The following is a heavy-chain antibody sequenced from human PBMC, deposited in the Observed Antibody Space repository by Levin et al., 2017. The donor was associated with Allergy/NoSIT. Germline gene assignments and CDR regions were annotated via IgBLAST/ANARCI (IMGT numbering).Heavy chain of an antibody. J-gene: IGHJ3*02. CDR2: TYYESKWYN. V-gene: IGHV6-1*01. CDR3: TRYFGI. CDR1: GDSVSSGVT. D-gene: IGHD2/OR15-2a*01. Sequence: SQTLSLTCAISGDSVSSGVTWNWIRQSPSRGLEWLGRTYYESKWYNDYAETLKSRITINPDTSKNQFSLQLNSVTPEDTAVYYCTRYFGIWGQGTMVTVSS.